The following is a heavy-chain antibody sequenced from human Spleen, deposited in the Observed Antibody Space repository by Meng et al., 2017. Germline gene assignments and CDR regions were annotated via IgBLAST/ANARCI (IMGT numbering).Heavy chain of an antibody. CDR1: GFTVSHNY. D-gene: IGHD6-19*01. CDR3: AKARRSSGWTENYYGMDV. V-gene: IGHV3-23*01. Sequence: GESLKISCAASGFTVSHNYMSWVRQAPGKGLEWVSSIGDSGGRMYYAESVKGRFTISRDNSKNTLYLQMDSLRAEDTALYHCAKARRSSGWTENYYGMDVWGQGTTVTVSS. J-gene: IGHJ6*02. CDR2: IGDSGGRM.